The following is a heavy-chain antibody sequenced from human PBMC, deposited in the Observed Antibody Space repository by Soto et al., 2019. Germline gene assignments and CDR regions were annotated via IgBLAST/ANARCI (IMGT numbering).Heavy chain of an antibody. V-gene: IGHV4-59*01. Sequence: QVQLQESGPGLVKPSETLSLTCTVSGGSISGYYWSWIRQPPGKGLEWIGYIYYGGNTNYSPSLKSRRTLSVDTSKNQFSLRLSSVTAADTAVYYCARDGTSVTTGEAFDIWGQGTMVTVSS. J-gene: IGHJ3*02. CDR2: IYYGGNT. CDR3: ARDGTSVTTGEAFDI. CDR1: GGSISGYY. D-gene: IGHD4-17*01.